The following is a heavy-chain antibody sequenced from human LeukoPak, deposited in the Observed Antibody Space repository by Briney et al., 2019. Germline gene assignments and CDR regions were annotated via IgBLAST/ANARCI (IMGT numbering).Heavy chain of an antibody. Sequence: GGSLRLPCAASGFTFSRYAMSWVRQAPGKGLEWVSAISGSGGSTYYADSVKGRFTISRDNSKNTVYLQMNSLRAEDTAVYYCAKAGQMASKAEQIVVVPADDYWGQGTLVTVSS. J-gene: IGHJ4*02. V-gene: IGHV3-23*01. CDR3: AKAGQMASKAEQIVVVPADDY. CDR1: GFTFSRYA. CDR2: ISGSGGST. D-gene: IGHD2-2*01.